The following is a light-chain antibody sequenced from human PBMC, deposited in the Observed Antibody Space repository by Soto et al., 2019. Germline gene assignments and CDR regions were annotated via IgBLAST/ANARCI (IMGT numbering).Light chain of an antibody. Sequence: EIVLTQSPGTLSLSPGERATLSCRASQSVSSSYLAWYQQKPGQAPRLLIYGASSRATGIPDRFSGSGSGTDFSLTLSRLEPEDFAGYCCQQWGSSPRTFGQGTRLEIK. V-gene: IGKV3-20*01. CDR3: QQWGSSPRT. CDR2: GAS. J-gene: IGKJ1*01. CDR1: QSVSSSY.